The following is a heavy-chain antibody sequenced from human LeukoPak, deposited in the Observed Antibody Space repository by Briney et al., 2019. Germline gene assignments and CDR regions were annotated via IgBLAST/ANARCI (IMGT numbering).Heavy chain of an antibody. CDR3: ARLKGVITYYFDY. CDR1: GGSISSGGYY. CDR2: INHSGST. J-gene: IGHJ4*02. V-gene: IGHV4-39*07. D-gene: IGHD3-22*01. Sequence: SETLSLTCTVSGGSISSGGYYWCWIRQPPGKGLEWMREINHSGSTNYNPSLKSRVTISVDTSKNQFSLKLSSVTAADTAVYYRARLKGVITYYFDYWVQGTLVTVSS.